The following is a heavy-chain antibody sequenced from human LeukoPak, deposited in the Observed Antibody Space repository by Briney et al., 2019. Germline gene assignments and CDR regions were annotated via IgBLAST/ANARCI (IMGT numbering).Heavy chain of an antibody. CDR1: GFTFSSYA. V-gene: IGHV3-64*01. Sequence: GGSLRLSCAASGFTFSSYAMHWVRQAPGKGLQYVSAISSNGGSTYYANSVKGRFTISRDNSKNTLYLQMGSLRAEDMAVYYCAREIWFGDPFFDYWGQGTLVTVSS. CDR3: AREIWFGDPFFDY. J-gene: IGHJ4*02. D-gene: IGHD3-10*01. CDR2: ISSNGGST.